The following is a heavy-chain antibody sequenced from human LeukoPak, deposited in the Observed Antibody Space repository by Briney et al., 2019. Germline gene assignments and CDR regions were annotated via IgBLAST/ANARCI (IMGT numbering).Heavy chain of an antibody. CDR1: GFTFSSYA. J-gene: IGHJ4*02. V-gene: IGHV3-23*01. CDR2: ISGSGGST. CDR3: AKGRGSGSYYFTPFDY. Sequence: PGGSLRLSCAASGFTFSSYAMSWVRQAPGKGLEWVSAISGSGGSTYYADSVKGRFTISRDNSKNTLYLQMNSLRAEDTAVYYCAKGRGSGSYYFTPFDYWGQGTLVTVSS. D-gene: IGHD3-10*01.